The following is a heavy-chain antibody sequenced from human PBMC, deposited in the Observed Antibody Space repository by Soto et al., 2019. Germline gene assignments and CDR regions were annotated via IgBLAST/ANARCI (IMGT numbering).Heavy chain of an antibody. D-gene: IGHD2-2*01. Sequence: PGGSLRLSCTCSGFIFVDFVLSWFRQAPGKGLEWVAFIRTKTYGGTADYAASVRRRFTISRDDAKSIAYLQMNSLETEDTAMYYCARDTLVPAVPDRNYAYYGMDVWGQGTTVTVSS. CDR1: GFIFVDFV. CDR2: IRTKTYGGTA. J-gene: IGHJ6*02. CDR3: ARDTLVPAVPDRNYAYYGMDV. V-gene: IGHV3-49*03.